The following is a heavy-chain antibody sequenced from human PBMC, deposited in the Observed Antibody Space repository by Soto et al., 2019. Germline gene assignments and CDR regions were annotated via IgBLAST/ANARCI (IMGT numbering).Heavy chain of an antibody. D-gene: IGHD2-8*02. CDR2: INHSGST. J-gene: IGHJ4*02. Sequence: SETLSLTCAVYGGYFSGYYWTWIRQPPGTGLEWIGEINHSGSTNYNPSLKSRVTISVDTSKNQFSQKLTSVTAADTAVYYCARDKITGLFDYWGQGTLVTVSS. CDR1: GGYFSGYY. V-gene: IGHV4-34*01. CDR3: ARDKITGLFDY.